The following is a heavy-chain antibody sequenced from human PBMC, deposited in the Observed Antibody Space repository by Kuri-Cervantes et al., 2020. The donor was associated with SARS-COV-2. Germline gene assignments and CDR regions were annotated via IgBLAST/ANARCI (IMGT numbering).Heavy chain of an antibody. CDR1: GGSISSYY. V-gene: IGHV4-59*01. D-gene: IGHD3-10*01. CDR3: AREVGDYYGSGSYYNVNWFDP. CDR2: IYYSGST. J-gene: IGHJ5*02. Sequence: SETLSPTCTVSGGSISSYYWSWIRQPPGKGLEWIGYIYYSGSTNYNPSLKSRVTISVDTSKNQFSLKLSSVTAADTAVYYCAREVGDYYGSGSYYNVNWFDPWGQGTLVTVSS.